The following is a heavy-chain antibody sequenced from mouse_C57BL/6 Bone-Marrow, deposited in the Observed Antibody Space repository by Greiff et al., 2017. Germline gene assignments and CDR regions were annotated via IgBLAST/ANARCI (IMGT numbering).Heavy chain of an antibody. V-gene: IGHV10-1*01. CDR3: VRLYYYAMDY. CDR1: GFSFNTYA. J-gene: IGHJ4*01. Sequence: EVKVVESGGGLVQPKGSLKLSCAASGFSFNTYAMNWVRQAPGKGLEWVARIRSKSNNYATYYADSVKDRFTISRDDSESMLYLQMNNLKTEDTAMYYCVRLYYYAMDYWGQGTLVTVSS. CDR2: IRSKSNNYAT.